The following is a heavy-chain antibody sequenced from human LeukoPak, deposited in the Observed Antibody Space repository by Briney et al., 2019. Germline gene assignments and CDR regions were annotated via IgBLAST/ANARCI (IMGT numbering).Heavy chain of an antibody. D-gene: IGHD1/OR15-1a*01. CDR1: GYSFSTYW. CDR2: IYPDDSDT. J-gene: IGHJ6*03. CDR3: ARQGTIGSGLDYYYYMDV. Sequence: PGESLKISCKGSGYSFSTYWIGWVRQMPGRGLEWMGIIYPDDSDTRYSPSFQGQVTISADKSISTAYLQWSSLRASDTATYYCARQGTIGSGLDYYYYMDVWGKGTTVTISS. V-gene: IGHV5-51*01.